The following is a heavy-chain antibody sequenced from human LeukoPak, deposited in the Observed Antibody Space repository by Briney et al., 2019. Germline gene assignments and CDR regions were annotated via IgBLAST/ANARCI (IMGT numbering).Heavy chain of an antibody. CDR3: ARGERLGPDI. CDR1: GGSISSNY. J-gene: IGHJ3*02. Sequence: SETLSLTCTVSGGSISSNYWSWIRQPPGKGLEWIGYIYYSGSTNYNPSLKSRVTISVDTSKNQFSLKLSSVTAADTAVYYCARGERLGPDIWGQGTMVTVSS. CDR2: IYYSGST. D-gene: IGHD3-16*01. V-gene: IGHV4-59*01.